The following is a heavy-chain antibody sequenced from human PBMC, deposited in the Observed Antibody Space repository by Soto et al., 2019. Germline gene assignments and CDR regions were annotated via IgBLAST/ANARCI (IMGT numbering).Heavy chain of an antibody. Sequence: SETLSLTCAVSGGSISSSNWWSWVRQPPGKGLEWIGEIYHSGSTNYNPSLKSRVTISVDKSKNQFSLKLSSVTAADTAVYYCARVSGSYYYGMDVWGHGTTVTVSS. CDR2: IYHSGST. CDR3: ARVSGSYYYGMDV. J-gene: IGHJ6*02. CDR1: GGSISSSNW. D-gene: IGHD1-26*01. V-gene: IGHV4-4*02.